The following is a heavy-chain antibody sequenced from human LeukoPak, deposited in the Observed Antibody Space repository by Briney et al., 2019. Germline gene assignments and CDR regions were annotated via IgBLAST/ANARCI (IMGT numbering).Heavy chain of an antibody. CDR1: GFTFSSYG. CDR2: ISYDGSNK. CDR3: AKDQECSSSWSPFDY. D-gene: IGHD6-13*01. J-gene: IGHJ4*02. V-gene: IGHV3-30*18. Sequence: GGSLRLSCAASGFTFSSYGMHWVRQAPGKGLEWVAVISYDGSNKYYADSVKGRFTISRDNSKNTLYLQMNSLRAEDTAVYYCAKDQECSSSWSPFDYWGQGTLVTVSS.